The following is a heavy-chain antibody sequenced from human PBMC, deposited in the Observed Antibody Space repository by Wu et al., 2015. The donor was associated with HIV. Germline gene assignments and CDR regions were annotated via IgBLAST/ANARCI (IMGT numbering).Heavy chain of an antibody. Sequence: QVQLVQSGAEVKKPGSSVKVSCKASGGTFNTYAINWVRQAPGQGLEWMGRIIPIFDTTYYAQKFQGRVTLTADESTSSAYMELSSLRSEDTAVYYCARELGGGNSLRGSGFDYWGQGTLVTVSS. CDR2: IIPIFDTT. V-gene: IGHV1-69*13. D-gene: IGHD4-23*01. CDR1: GGTFNTYA. J-gene: IGHJ4*02. CDR3: ARELGGGNSLRGSGFDY.